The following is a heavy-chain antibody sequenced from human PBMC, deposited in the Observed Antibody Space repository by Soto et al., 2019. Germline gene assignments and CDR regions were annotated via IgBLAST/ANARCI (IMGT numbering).Heavy chain of an antibody. CDR1: GFTFKYGW. CDR2: INDDGSEE. Sequence: GGSLRLSCVASGFTFKYGWMSWVRQSPGKGLEWVANINDDGSEEYYLDSVRGRFTISRDNAKNSLFLHMNSLTTEDTAVYFCARELIVGPAEYFQDWGQGTRVTVSS. D-gene: IGHD1-26*01. V-gene: IGHV3-7*01. CDR3: ARELIVGPAEYFQD. J-gene: IGHJ1*01.